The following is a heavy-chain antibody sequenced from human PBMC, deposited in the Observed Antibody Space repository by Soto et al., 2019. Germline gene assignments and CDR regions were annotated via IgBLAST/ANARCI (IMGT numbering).Heavy chain of an antibody. CDR2: IYYSGST. CDR1: GGSISSYY. J-gene: IGHJ6*02. CDR3: ARRAAMVTPWGYYYGMDV. V-gene: IGHV4-59*01. D-gene: IGHD5-18*01. Sequence: PSETLSLTCTVSGGSISSYYWSWIRQPPGKGLEWIGYIYYSGSTNYNPSLKSRVTISVDTSKNQFSLKLSSVTAADTAVYYCARRAAMVTPWGYYYGMDVWGQGTTVTVSS.